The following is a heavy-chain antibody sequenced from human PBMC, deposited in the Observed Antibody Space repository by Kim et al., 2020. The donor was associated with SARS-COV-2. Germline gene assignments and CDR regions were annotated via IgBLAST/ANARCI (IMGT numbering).Heavy chain of an antibody. D-gene: IGHD6-19*01. V-gene: IGHV7-4-1*02. CDR2: NP. J-gene: IGHJ4*02. Sequence: NPTYAQGFTGRFVFSLDTSVSTAYLQISSLKAEDTAVYYCARAPGWYFDYWGQGTLVTVSS. CDR3: ARAPGWYFDY.